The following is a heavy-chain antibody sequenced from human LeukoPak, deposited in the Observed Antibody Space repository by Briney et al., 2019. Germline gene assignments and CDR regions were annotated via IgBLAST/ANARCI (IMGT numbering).Heavy chain of an antibody. V-gene: IGHV3-49*03. CDR1: GFTFGDYA. Sequence: PGRSLRLSCTASGFTFGDYAMSWFRQAPGKGLEWVGFIKSKAYGGTTEYAASVKGRFTISRDDSKSFAYLQMYSLKTEDTAVYYCTRAEVTTVVMHLNYAFDIWGQGTLVTVSS. D-gene: IGHD4-23*01. CDR2: IKSKAYGGTT. CDR3: TRAEVTTVVMHLNYAFDI. J-gene: IGHJ3*02.